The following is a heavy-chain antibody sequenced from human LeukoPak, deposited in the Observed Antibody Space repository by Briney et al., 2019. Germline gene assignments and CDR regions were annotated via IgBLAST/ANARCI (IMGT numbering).Heavy chain of an antibody. CDR3: ARGPIGSYYYYGMDV. Sequence: PGGSLRLSCAASGFTFSSYWMSWARQAPGKGLEWIGEINHSGSTNYNPSLKSRVTISVDTSKNQFSLKLSSVTAADTAVYYCARGPIGSYYYYGMDVWGQGTTVTVSS. J-gene: IGHJ6*02. V-gene: IGHV4-34*01. CDR2: INHSGST. D-gene: IGHD3-10*01. CDR1: GFTFSSYW.